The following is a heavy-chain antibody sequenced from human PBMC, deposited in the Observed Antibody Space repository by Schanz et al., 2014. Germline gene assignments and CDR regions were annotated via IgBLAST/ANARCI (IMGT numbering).Heavy chain of an antibody. V-gene: IGHV1-8*01. CDR3: ARGQRRTSGRPFGP. J-gene: IGHJ5*02. CDR1: GYTFSNDD. Sequence: QVQLLQSGAELRKPGTSVKVSCKTSGYTFSNDDINWVRQAIGQGPEWMGWMQPDSGKTHYAEKCGRRVAMTKDVSRSTAYKERSSLASEDTAVYYCARGQRRTSGRPFGPWGQGTLVTVSS. CDR2: MQPDSGKT. D-gene: IGHD2-15*01.